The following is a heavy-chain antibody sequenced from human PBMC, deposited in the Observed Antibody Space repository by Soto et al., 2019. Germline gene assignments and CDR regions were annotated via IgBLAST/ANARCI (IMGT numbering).Heavy chain of an antibody. CDR1: VCSFTTYT. Sequence: PGGSLSLSCASSVCSFTTYTMNWVRHAPGKWLEWVSSISSSGSYIYYTDSVKGRFTISRDNAKNSLYLQMNSLRAEDTAVYYCAPLSRFALDYWGQGTLVNVSS. CDR3: APLSRFALDY. J-gene: IGHJ4*01. CDR2: ISSSGSYI. V-gene: IGHV3-21*01. D-gene: IGHD3-10*01.